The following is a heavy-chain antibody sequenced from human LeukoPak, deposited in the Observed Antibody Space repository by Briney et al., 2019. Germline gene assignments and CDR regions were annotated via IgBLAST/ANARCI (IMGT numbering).Heavy chain of an antibody. CDR3: ARVVLGETHGDY. D-gene: IGHD1-26*01. CDR2: IYYSGST. Sequence: PSETLSLTCTVSGGSISSGGYYWSWIRQHPGKGLEWIGYIYYSGSTYYNPSLKSRVTISVNTSKNQFSLKLSSVTAADTAVYYCARVVLGETHGDYWGQGTLVTVSS. J-gene: IGHJ4*02. V-gene: IGHV4-31*03. CDR1: GGSISSGGYY.